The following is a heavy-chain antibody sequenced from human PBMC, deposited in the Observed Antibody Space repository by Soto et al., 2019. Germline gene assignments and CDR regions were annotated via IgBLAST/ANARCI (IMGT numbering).Heavy chain of an antibody. Sequence: ASVKVSCKVSGYTLTELSMHWVRQAPGKGLEWMGGFDPEDGETIYAQKFQGRVTMTEDTSTDTAYMELSSLRSEDTAVYYCATSAVYSSSSGWFDPWGQGTLVTVSS. V-gene: IGHV1-24*01. CDR2: FDPEDGET. CDR3: ATSAVYSSSSGWFDP. J-gene: IGHJ5*02. CDR1: GYTLTELS. D-gene: IGHD6-6*01.